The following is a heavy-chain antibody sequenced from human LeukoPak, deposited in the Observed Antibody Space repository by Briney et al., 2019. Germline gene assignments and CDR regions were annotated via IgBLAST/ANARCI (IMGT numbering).Heavy chain of an antibody. J-gene: IGHJ4*02. CDR2: IWYDETNK. CDR3: ARARDNYDESGHSALDH. CDR1: GFIFRTFG. Sequence: PGGSLRLSCAASGFIFRTFGMHWVRQAPGKGLQWVASIWYDETNKYYADSVKGRFTISRDNFKNMLYLQMDSLRAEDTAVYYCARARDNYDESGHSALDHWGQGTLVTVSS. D-gene: IGHD3-22*01. V-gene: IGHV3-33*01.